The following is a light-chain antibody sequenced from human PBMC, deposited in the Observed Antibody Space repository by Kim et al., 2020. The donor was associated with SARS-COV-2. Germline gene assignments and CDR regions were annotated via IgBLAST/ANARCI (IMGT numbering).Light chain of an antibody. Sequence: PGQTARITCSGDALPKQYAYWYQQKPGQAPVLVIYKDSERPSGIPERFSGSSSGTTVTLTISGVQEEDEADYYCQSADSSGTLVVFGGGTQLTVL. CDR2: KDS. V-gene: IGLV3-25*03. CDR3: QSADSSGTLVV. J-gene: IGLJ2*01. CDR1: ALPKQY.